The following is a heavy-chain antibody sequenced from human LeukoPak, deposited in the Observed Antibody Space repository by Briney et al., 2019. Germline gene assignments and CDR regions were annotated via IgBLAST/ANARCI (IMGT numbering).Heavy chain of an antibody. D-gene: IGHD1-7*01. CDR1: GFTFSSYS. V-gene: IGHV3-21*01. CDR2: ISSSSSYI. CDR3: ATATTGTPDY. Sequence: GGSLRLSCAASGFTFSSYSMNWVRQAPGKGLEWVSSISSSSSYIYYADSAKGRFTISRDNAKNSLYLQMNSLRAEDTAVYYCATATTGTPDYWGQGTLVTVSS. J-gene: IGHJ4*02.